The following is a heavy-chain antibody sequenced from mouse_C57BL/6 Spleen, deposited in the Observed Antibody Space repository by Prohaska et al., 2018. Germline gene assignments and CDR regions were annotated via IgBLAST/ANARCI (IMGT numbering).Heavy chain of an antibody. Sequence: PGQGLEWIGRIHPSDSDTNYNQKFKGKATLTVDKSSSTAYMQLSSLTSEDSAVYYCARGGNYGPYAMDYWGQGTSVTVSS. V-gene: IGHV1-74*01. CDR2: IHPSDSDT. CDR3: ARGGNYGPYAMDY. J-gene: IGHJ4*01. D-gene: IGHD1-1*02.